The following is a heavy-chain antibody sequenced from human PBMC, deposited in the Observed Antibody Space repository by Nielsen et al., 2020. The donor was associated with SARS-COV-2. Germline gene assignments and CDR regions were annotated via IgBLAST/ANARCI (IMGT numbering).Heavy chain of an antibody. CDR3: VRHYYGSGTMDV. D-gene: IGHD3-10*01. Sequence: GGSLRLSCAASGFTFSSYAMSWVRQAPGKGPQWVSGISGTGDNTFYADSVKGRFTIYRDNSKNTLYQQMNSLRAEDTAIYYCVRHYYGSGTMDVWAKGTTVTVSS. V-gene: IGHV3-23*01. CDR1: GFTFSSYA. J-gene: IGHJ6*04. CDR2: ISGTGDNT.